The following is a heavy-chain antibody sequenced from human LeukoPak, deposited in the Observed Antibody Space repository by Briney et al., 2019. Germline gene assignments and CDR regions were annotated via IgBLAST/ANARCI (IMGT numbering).Heavy chain of an antibody. CDR2: MNPNSGNT. V-gene: IGHV1-8*03. CDR1: GYTFTSYD. Sequence: GASVKVSCKASGYTFTSYDINWVRQATGQGLEWMGWMNPNSGNTGYAQKFQGRVTITRNTSISTAYMELSSLRSEDTAVYYCARGGVINYDFWSGIYYYYYMDVWGKGTTVTVSS. D-gene: IGHD3-3*01. J-gene: IGHJ6*03. CDR3: ARGGVINYDFWSGIYYYYYMDV.